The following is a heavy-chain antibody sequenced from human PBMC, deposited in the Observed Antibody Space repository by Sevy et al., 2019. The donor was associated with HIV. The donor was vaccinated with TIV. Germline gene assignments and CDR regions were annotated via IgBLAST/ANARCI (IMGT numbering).Heavy chain of an antibody. J-gene: IGHJ4*02. CDR1: EFTFSSYA. D-gene: IGHD1-26*01. V-gene: IGHV3-30-3*01. CDR3: ASVGPQDGWDY. Sequence: GGSLRLSCAASEFTFSSYAMHWVRQAPGKGLEWVAVISYDGSNKYYADSVKGRFTISRDNSKNTLYLQMNSLRAEDTAVYYCASVGPQDGWDYWGQGTLVTVSS. CDR2: ISYDGSNK.